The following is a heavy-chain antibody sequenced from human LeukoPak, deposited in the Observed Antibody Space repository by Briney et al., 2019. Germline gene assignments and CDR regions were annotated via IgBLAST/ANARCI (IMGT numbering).Heavy chain of an antibody. D-gene: IGHD6-6*01. CDR2: ISYDGSNK. CDR1: GFTFSSYA. Sequence: GGSLRLSCAASGFTFSSYAMHWVRQAPGKGLEWVAVISYDGSNKYYADSVKGRFTISRDNSKNTLYLQMNSLRAEDTAVYYCASLAWGAARPPDYWGQGTLVTASS. V-gene: IGHV3-30-3*01. CDR3: ASLAWGAARPPDY. J-gene: IGHJ4*02.